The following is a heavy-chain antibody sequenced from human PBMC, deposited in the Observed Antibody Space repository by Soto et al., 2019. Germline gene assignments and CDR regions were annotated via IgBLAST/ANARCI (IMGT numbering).Heavy chain of an antibody. D-gene: IGHD1-26*01. Sequence: EVQLVESGGGLVQPGGSPRLSCAASGFIFSDHYMDWVRQAPGKGLEWVGRTRNKANSYTTEYAASVKGRFTISRDDSKSSLYLQMNSLKTEDTAVYYCARGSGSYLIWFEPWGQGTLVTVSS. CDR3: ARGSGSYLIWFEP. V-gene: IGHV3-72*01. J-gene: IGHJ5*02. CDR2: TRNKANSYTT. CDR1: GFIFSDHY.